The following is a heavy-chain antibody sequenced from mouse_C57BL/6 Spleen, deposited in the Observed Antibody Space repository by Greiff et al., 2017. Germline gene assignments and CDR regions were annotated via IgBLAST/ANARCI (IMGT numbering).Heavy chain of an antibody. CDR2: INPNNGGT. D-gene: IGHD3-1*01. V-gene: IGHV1-18*01. J-gene: IGHJ4*01. CDR1: GYTFTDYN. Sequence: VQLKESGPELVKPGASVKIPCKASGYTFTDYNMDWVKQSHGKSLEWIGDINPNNGGTNYNQKFKGKATVTVDKSSSSAYMELRSLTSEDTAVYYCARSGSSMDYWGQGTSGTVSS. CDR3: ARSGSSMDY.